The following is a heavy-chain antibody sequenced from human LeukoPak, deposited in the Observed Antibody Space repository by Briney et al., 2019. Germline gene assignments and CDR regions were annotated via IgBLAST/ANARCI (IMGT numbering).Heavy chain of an antibody. Sequence: PSETLSLTCTVSGGSLSSYYWGWIRQPPGKGLEWIGYIHSTGSANYNPSLKSRVTLSVDTAKNQFSLKLNSVTAADTAVYYCARMGGYSGYATHWGQGTLVTVSS. D-gene: IGHD5-12*01. J-gene: IGHJ4*02. CDR3: ARMGGYSGYATH. CDR1: GGSLSSYY. V-gene: IGHV4-59*08. CDR2: IHSTGSA.